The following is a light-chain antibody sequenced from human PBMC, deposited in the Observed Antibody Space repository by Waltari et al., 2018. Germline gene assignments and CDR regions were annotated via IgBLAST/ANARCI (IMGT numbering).Light chain of an antibody. CDR2: HAS. CDR1: QSVSNF. CDR3: QQRANWPPLT. J-gene: IGKJ4*01. V-gene: IGKV3-11*01. Sequence: EIVLTQSPDTLSLSPGERATLSCRASQSVSNFLAWYQQKPGQAPRLLIYHASNRATGIPARFSGRGSGTDFTLTISSLEPGDSAIYYCQQRANWPPLTFGGGTRVEI.